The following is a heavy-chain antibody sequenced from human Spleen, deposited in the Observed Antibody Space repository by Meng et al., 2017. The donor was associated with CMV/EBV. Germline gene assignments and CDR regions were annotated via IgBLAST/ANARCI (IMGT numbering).Heavy chain of an antibody. CDR1: GLIFRSFD. CDR3: ARDQNSDY. CDR2: IDAGGET. J-gene: IGHJ4*02. V-gene: IGHV3-13*03. Sequence: GESLKISCAACGLIFRSFDIHWVRQGTGKCLESVSTIDAGGETYHIGSVKGQFTISRENPKNSLYLQMNSLRAEDTAVYYCARDQNSDYWGQGTLVTVSS.